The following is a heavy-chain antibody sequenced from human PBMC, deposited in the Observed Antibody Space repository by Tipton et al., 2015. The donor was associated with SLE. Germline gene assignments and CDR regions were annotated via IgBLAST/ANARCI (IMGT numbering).Heavy chain of an antibody. CDR3: ARARNQYSGTSLFDP. CDR2: ISSSSDKI. D-gene: IGHD6-13*01. J-gene: IGHJ5*02. V-gene: IGHV3-48*01. Sequence: SLRLSCEASAFSFSSYSMNWVRQAPGKGLEWVSYISSSSDKISYADSVRGRFIISRDNAKNSLYLQMNSLRADDTAIYYCARARNQYSGTSLFDPWGQGTLVTVSS. CDR1: AFSFSSYS.